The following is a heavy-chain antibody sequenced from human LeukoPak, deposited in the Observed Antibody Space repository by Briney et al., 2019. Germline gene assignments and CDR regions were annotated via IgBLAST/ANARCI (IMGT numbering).Heavy chain of an antibody. V-gene: IGHV3-7*03. CDR3: ATRGVQWLVNWYFDL. CDR1: GFTFSSYW. CDR2: IKQDGSEK. D-gene: IGHD6-19*01. Sequence: GGSLRLSCAASGFTFSSYWMSWVRQAPGKGLEWVANIKQDGSEKYYVDSVKGRFTISRDNAKNSLYLQMNSLRAEDTAVYYCATRGVQWLVNWYFDLWGRGTLVTVSS. J-gene: IGHJ2*01.